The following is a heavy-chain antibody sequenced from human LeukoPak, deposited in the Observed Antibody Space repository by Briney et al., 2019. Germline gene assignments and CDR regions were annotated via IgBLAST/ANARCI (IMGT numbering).Heavy chain of an antibody. V-gene: IGHV1-2*02. CDR2: INPNSGGT. CDR1: GYTFTGYY. CDR3: ARDSSGSYEDY. J-gene: IGHJ4*02. D-gene: IGHD1-26*01. Sequence: ASVKVSFKASGYTFTGYYMHWVRQAPGQGLEWMGWINPNSGGTNYAQKFQGRVTMARDTSISTAYMELSRLRSDDTAVYYCARDSSGSYEDYWGQGTLVTVSS.